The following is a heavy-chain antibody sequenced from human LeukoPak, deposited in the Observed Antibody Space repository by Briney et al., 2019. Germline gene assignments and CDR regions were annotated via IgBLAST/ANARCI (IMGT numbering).Heavy chain of an antibody. V-gene: IGHV3-33*01. J-gene: IGHJ6*04. D-gene: IGHD1-1*01. CDR1: GFTFSSYG. Sequence: GGSLRLSCAASGFTFSSYGMHWVRQAPGKGLEWVAVIWYDGSNKYYADSVKGRFTISRDNSKNTLYLQMNSLRAEDTAVYYCARDRRSGTDYYYGMDAWGKGTTVTVSS. CDR3: ARDRRSGTDYYYGMDA. CDR2: IWYDGSNK.